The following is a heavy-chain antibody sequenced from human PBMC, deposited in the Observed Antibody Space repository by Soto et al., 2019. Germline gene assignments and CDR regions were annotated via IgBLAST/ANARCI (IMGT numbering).Heavy chain of an antibody. Sequence: QVQLVQSGAEVKKPGASVKVSCKASGYTFTSYDINWLRQATVQGLEWMGWMKPNSGNTGYAQKFQGRVTMPRNTSIRTDYMGLSSLRSEDTAVYYCASTLYGDNVDYWGQGTLVTVSS. J-gene: IGHJ4*02. CDR3: ASTLYGDNVDY. V-gene: IGHV1-8*01. CDR1: GYTFTSYD. CDR2: MKPNSGNT. D-gene: IGHD4-17*01.